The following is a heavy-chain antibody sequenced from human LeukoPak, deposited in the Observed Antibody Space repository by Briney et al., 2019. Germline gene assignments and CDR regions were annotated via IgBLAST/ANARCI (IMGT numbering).Heavy chain of an antibody. J-gene: IGHJ4*02. Sequence: SETLSLTCAVSGYSISSNYYWGWIRQPPGKGLEWIGTIYHSGTTYYNPSLKSRLTISVDTSKNQFSLKLSSVTAADTAVYYCGATPRSAFDYWGRGTLVTVSS. CDR1: GYSISSNYY. CDR2: IYHSGTT. V-gene: IGHV4-38-2*01. CDR3: GATPRSAFDY.